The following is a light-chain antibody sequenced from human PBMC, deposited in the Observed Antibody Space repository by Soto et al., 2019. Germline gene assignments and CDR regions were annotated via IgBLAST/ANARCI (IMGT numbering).Light chain of an antibody. CDR3: QQYDDWPET. CDR1: QSVSSN. J-gene: IGKJ1*01. CDR2: DAS. V-gene: IGKV3-15*01. Sequence: EKVMTQSPATLSVSPGERATLSCRASQSVSSNLAWYQQKPGQAPRLLIYDASTRATGIPARFSGSGSGTEFTLTLSSLQSADLAVYYCQQYDDWPETFGQGTKVEIK.